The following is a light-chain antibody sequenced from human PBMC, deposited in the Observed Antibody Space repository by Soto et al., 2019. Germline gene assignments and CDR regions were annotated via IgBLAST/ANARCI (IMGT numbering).Light chain of an antibody. J-gene: IGLJ1*01. Sequence: QSALTQPPSVSGSPGQSVAISCTGTSSDVGSYNRVSWYQQPPGTAPKLMIYDVTNRPSGVADRFSGSKSGNTASLTISGLQADDEADYYCSSYTSSSTYVFGTGTKVTVL. CDR1: SSDVGSYNR. CDR2: DVT. V-gene: IGLV2-18*02. CDR3: SSYTSSSTYV.